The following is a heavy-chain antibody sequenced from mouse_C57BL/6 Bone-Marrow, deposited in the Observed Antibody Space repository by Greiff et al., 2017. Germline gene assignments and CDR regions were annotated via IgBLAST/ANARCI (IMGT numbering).Heavy chain of an antibody. CDR3: ARKDDGYYGWYFDV. CDR1: GYTFTSYG. CDR2: IYPRSGNT. V-gene: IGHV1-81*01. Sequence: QVQLKQSGAELARPGASVKLSCKASGYTFTSYGISWVKQRTGQGLEWIGEIYPRSGNTYYNEKFKGKATLTADKSSSTAYMELRSLTSEDSAVYFCARKDDGYYGWYFDVWGTGTTVTVSS. J-gene: IGHJ1*03. D-gene: IGHD2-3*01.